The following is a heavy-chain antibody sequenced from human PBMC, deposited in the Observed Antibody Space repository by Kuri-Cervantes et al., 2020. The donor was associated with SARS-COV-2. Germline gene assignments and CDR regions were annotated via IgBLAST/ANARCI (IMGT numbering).Heavy chain of an antibody. J-gene: IGHJ4*02. Sequence: ASVKVSCKASGGTFSSYAISWVRQAPGQGLEWMGWINPNSGGTNYAQKFQGRVTMTRDTSISTAYMELSRLRSDDTAVYYCARILQVVPASVVYYFDYWGQGTLVTVSS. CDR3: ARILQVVPASVVYYFDY. V-gene: IGHV1-2*02. D-gene: IGHD2-2*01. CDR2: INPNSGGT. CDR1: GGTFSSYA.